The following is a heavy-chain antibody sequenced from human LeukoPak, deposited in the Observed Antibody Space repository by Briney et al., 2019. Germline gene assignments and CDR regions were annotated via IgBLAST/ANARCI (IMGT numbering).Heavy chain of an antibody. CDR3: AREEGKQQMEAFDY. CDR2: IDGSSTSI. Sequence: GGSLRLSCAVSGFTFSTYSMNWVRQAPGKGLEWVSSIDGSSTSIYYAGSVKGRFTISRDNAKNSLYLQMNSLRAEDTAVYYCAREEGKQQMEAFDYWGQGTLVTVSS. CDR1: GFTFSTYS. V-gene: IGHV3-21*06. J-gene: IGHJ4*02. D-gene: IGHD6-13*01.